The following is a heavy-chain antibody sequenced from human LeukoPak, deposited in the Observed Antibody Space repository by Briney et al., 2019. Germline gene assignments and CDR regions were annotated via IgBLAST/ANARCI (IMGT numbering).Heavy chain of an antibody. D-gene: IGHD5-24*01. CDR2: ITPSGGT. CDR3: TRDRYGDGFAHFDY. CDR1: GYTFTTYA. Sequence: APVKVSCKASGYTFTTYAMHWVRQPPGQRLEWMGWITPSGGTNYPQKFQGRVAITRDTSITTAYMDLSRLTSDDTAVYYCTRDRYGDGFAHFDYWGQGALVTVSS. V-gene: IGHV1-2*02. J-gene: IGHJ4*02.